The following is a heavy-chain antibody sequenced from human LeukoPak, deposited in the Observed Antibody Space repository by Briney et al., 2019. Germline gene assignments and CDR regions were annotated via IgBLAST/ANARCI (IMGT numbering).Heavy chain of an antibody. Sequence: ASVKVSCKASGYTFTSYGISWVRQAPGQGLEWIGWISAYNGNTNYAQKLQGRVTMTTDTSTSTAYMELRSLRSDDTAGYYCARVGQVVPAANNWFDPWGQGTLVTVSS. CDR3: ARVGQVVPAANNWFDP. J-gene: IGHJ5*02. CDR1: GYTFTSYG. D-gene: IGHD2-2*01. V-gene: IGHV1-18*01. CDR2: ISAYNGNT.